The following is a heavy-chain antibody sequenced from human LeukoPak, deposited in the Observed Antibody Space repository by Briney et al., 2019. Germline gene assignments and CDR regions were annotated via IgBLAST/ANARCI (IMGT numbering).Heavy chain of an antibody. J-gene: IGHJ4*02. CDR1: GGSISSYY. CDR2: INHSGST. Sequence: SETLSLTCTVSGGSISSYYWSWIRQPPGKGLEWIGEINHSGSTNYNPSLKSRVTISVDTSKNQFSLKLSSVTAADTAVYYCARVGFHKSFDYWGQGTLVTVSS. V-gene: IGHV4-34*01. CDR3: ARVGFHKSFDY.